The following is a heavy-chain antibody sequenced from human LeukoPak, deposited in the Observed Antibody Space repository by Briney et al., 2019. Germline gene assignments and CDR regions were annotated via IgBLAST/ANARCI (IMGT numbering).Heavy chain of an antibody. CDR2: MYYSGST. V-gene: IGHV4-59*08. CDR3: ARLLYYSSGHDY. J-gene: IGHJ4*02. CDR1: GGSLNSYY. Sequence: SHTLSLTCTVSGGSLNSYYWIWIPQPPGKALEWIGYMYYSGSTKYNPSLKSRVTISGDTSKNQFSLKLSSVTAADTAVYYCARLLYYSSGHDYWGQGTLVTVSS. D-gene: IGHD6-19*01.